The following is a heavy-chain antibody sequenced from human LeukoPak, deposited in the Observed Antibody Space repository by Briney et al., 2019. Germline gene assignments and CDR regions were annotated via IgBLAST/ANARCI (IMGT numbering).Heavy chain of an antibody. CDR2: IIPILGIA. CDR1: GGTFSSYA. CDR3: ARGPDYDSSGYWY. V-gene: IGHV1-69*04. J-gene: IGHJ4*02. D-gene: IGHD3-22*01. Sequence: ASVKVSCKASGGTFSSYAISWVRQAPGQGLEWMGRIIPILGIANYAQKFQGRVTITEDKSTSTAYMELSSLRSEDTAVYYCARGPDYDSSGYWYWGQGTLVTVSS.